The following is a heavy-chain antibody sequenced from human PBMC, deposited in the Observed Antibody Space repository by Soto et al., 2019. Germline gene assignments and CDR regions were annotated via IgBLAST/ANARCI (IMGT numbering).Heavy chain of an antibody. CDR1: GGSFSGYY. Sequence: QVQLQQWGAGLLKPSETLSLTCAVYGGSFSGYYWSWIRQPPGKGLEWIGEINHSGSTNYNPSLKSRVTISVDTSKNQFSLKLSSVTAADTAVYYCAREGGSSTKGPFDYWGQGTLVTVSS. CDR2: INHSGST. D-gene: IGHD1-26*01. J-gene: IGHJ4*02. V-gene: IGHV4-34*01. CDR3: AREGGSSTKGPFDY.